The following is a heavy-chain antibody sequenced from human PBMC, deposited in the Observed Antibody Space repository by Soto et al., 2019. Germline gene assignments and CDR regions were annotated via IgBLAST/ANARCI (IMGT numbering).Heavy chain of an antibody. V-gene: IGHV4-39*01. D-gene: IGHD6-13*01. CDR1: GGSISRSSCY. J-gene: IGHJ6*02. CDR3: ARHPFSENIAAAGTKPDYYYYGMDV. CDR2: IYYSGST. Sequence: SETLSLTCTVSGGSISRSSCYWGWIRQPPGKGLEWIGSIYYSGSTYYNPSLKSRVTISVDTSKNQFSLKLSSVTAADTAVYYCARHPFSENIAAAGTKPDYYYYGMDVWGQGTTVTVSS.